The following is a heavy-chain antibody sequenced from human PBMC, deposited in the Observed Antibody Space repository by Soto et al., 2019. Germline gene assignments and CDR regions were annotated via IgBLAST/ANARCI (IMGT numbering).Heavy chain of an antibody. J-gene: IGHJ4*02. CDR2: VNPNGAST. CDR3: ASVTTIWSN. Sequence: QIQVVQSGAEVKEPGASVKVSCMASGYSSSNYYTHWVRQAPGQGLEWMGIVNPNGASTNYAQRFQGRVTLTRDTSTNTDYMELCRLTSDDTAVYFCASVTTIWSNWGQGTLVTVSS. V-gene: IGHV1-46*01. CDR1: GYSSSNYY. D-gene: IGHD2-21*02.